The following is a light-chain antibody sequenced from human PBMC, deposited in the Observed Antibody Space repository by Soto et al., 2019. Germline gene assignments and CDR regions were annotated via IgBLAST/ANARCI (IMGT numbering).Light chain of an antibody. CDR1: SSDVGGYNY. CDR2: EVS. J-gene: IGLJ3*02. Sequence: QSALTQPASVSGSPGQSITISCTGTSSDVGGYNYVSWYQQHPGKAPKLMIYEVSNRPSGVSNRFSGSKSGNTASLTISGLPAEDEADYYCSSYRSTTTFWVFGGGTQLTVL. CDR3: SSYRSTTTFWV. V-gene: IGLV2-14*01.